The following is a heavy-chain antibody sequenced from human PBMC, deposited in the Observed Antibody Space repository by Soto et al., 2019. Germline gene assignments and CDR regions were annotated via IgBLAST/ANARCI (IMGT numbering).Heavy chain of an antibody. CDR2: ISGSGGST. J-gene: IGHJ6*02. CDR3: AKDRSGRFYYGMDV. Sequence: EVQLLESGGGLVQPGGSLRLSCAASGFTFSSYAMSWVRQAPGKGLEWVSAISGSGGSTYYADSVKGRFTISRDNSKNTLYLQMNSLRADDTAVYYCAKDRSGRFYYGMDVWGQGTTVTVSS. CDR1: GFTFSSYA. V-gene: IGHV3-23*01. D-gene: IGHD3-10*01.